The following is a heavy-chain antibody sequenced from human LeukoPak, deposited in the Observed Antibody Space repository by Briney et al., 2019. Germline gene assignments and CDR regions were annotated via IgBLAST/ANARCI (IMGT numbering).Heavy chain of an antibody. J-gene: IGHJ6*02. CDR3: ARDLKRNFMDV. Sequence: PSQTLSLTCTVSGGSISSGSYYWSWIRQPAGKGLEWIGRIYTSGSTNYNPSLKSRVTISVDTSKNQFSLKLSSVTAADTAVYYCARDLKRNFMDVWGQGTTVTVSS. CDR1: GGSISSGSYY. CDR2: IYTSGST. D-gene: IGHD1-14*01. V-gene: IGHV4-61*02.